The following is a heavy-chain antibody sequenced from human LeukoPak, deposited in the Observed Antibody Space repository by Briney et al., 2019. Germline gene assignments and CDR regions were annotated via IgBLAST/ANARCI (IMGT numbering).Heavy chain of an antibody. Sequence: PGGSLRVSCAGSGFPFSSYAMRWVRQAPGKGLEWVSAIIGSGSSTYYADSVKGRFTISRDNSKNTLFLQMNSLRAEDTAVYYCAKDRSQQLVSDFWGQGTLVTVSS. CDR2: IIGSGSST. CDR1: GFPFSSYA. J-gene: IGHJ4*02. D-gene: IGHD6-13*01. CDR3: AKDRSQQLVSDF. V-gene: IGHV3-23*01.